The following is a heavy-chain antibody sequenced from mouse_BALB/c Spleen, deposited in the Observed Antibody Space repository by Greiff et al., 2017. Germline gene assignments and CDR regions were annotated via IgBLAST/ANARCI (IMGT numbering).Heavy chain of an antibody. CDR1: GFSLTSYG. D-gene: IGHD2-14*01. CDR3: ARANYRYGDWYFDV. CDR2: IWAGGST. Sequence: QVQLKESGPGLVAPSQSLSITCTVSGFSLTSYGVHWVRQPPGKGLEWLGVIWAGGSTNYNSALMSRLSISKDNSKSQVFLKMNSLQTDDTAMYYCARANYRYGDWYFDVWGAGTTVTVSS. J-gene: IGHJ1*01. V-gene: IGHV2-9*02.